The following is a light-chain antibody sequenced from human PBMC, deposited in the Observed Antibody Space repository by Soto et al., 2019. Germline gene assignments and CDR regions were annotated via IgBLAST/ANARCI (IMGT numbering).Light chain of an antibody. CDR3: QQFNSYPPLT. J-gene: IGKJ4*01. Sequence: AIQLTQSPSYLSASVGDRVTITCRASQGISSALAWYQQKPGKAPKLLIYDASSLESGVPSRFSGSGSGTDFSPTISSPQPEDFATYYCQQFNSYPPLTFGGGTKVEIK. V-gene: IGKV1-13*02. CDR2: DAS. CDR1: QGISSA.